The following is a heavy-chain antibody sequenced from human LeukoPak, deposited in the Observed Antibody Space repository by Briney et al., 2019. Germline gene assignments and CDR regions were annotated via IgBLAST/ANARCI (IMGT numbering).Heavy chain of an antibody. J-gene: IGHJ4*02. CDR3: ARGGGYSGSYFDY. V-gene: IGHV4-59*01. CDR1: GGSTSSYY. D-gene: IGHD1-26*01. Sequence: SEALSLTCTVSGGSTSSYYWSWVRQPPGKGLEWLGYIYYSGSTNYNPSLKSRVTISVDTSKNQFSLKLSSVTAADTAVYYCARGGGYSGSYFDYWGQGTLVTVSS. CDR2: IYYSGST.